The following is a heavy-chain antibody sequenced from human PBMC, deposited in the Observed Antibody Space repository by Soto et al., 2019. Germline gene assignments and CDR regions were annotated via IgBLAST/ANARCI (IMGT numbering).Heavy chain of an antibody. Sequence: ASVKVSCKASGGTFSSYTISWVRQAPGQGLEWMGRIIPILGIANYAQKFQGRVTITADKSTSTAYMELSSLRSEDTAVYYCARSGSNSSGWYDSGVYWFDPWGQGTLVTVSS. CDR1: GGTFSSYT. V-gene: IGHV1-69*02. CDR2: IIPILGIA. D-gene: IGHD6-19*01. CDR3: ARSGSNSSGWYDSGVYWFDP. J-gene: IGHJ5*02.